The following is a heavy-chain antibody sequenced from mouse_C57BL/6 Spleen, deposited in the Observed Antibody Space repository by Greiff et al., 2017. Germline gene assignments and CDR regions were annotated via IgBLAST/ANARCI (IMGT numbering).Heavy chain of an antibody. CDR1: GYTFTDYY. J-gene: IGHJ2*01. CDR2: INPNNGGT. Sequence: VQLQQSGPELVKPGASVKISCKASGYTFTDYYMNWVKQSHGKSLEWIGDINPNNGGTSYNQKFKGKATWTVDKSASTAYMELRSLTSEDSAVYYCARGDYDYFDYWGQGTTLTVSS. CDR3: ARGDYDYFDY. D-gene: IGHD2-4*01. V-gene: IGHV1-26*01.